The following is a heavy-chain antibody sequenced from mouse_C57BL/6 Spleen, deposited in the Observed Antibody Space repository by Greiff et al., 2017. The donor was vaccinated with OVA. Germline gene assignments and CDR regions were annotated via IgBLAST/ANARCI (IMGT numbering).Heavy chain of an antibody. CDR1: GYTFTSYW. Sequence: QVQLKQPGAELVKPGASVKVSCKASGYTFTSYWMHWVKQRPGQGLEWIGRIHPSDSDTNYNQKFKGKATLTVDKSSSTAYMQLSSLTSDDSAVYYCAIVRDDRDWYFDVWGTGTTVTVSS. CDR2: IHPSDSDT. V-gene: IGHV1-74*01. J-gene: IGHJ1*03. D-gene: IGHD2-12*01. CDR3: AIVRDDRDWYFDV.